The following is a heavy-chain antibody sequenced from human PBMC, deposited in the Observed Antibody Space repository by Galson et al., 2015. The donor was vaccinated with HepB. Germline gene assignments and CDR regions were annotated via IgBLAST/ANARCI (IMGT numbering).Heavy chain of an antibody. CDR1: GGSVSSGSDY. CDR2: LYYSGIT. D-gene: IGHD2-15*01. J-gene: IGHJ4*02. V-gene: IGHV4-61*01. Sequence: TCTVSGGSVSSGSDYWSWFRQPPGKGLEWIGYLYYSGITNYNPSLKSRVTISVDKSKNQFSLRLSSVTAADTAVYYCARSPLRYCSGGSCSGNEYWGQGTLVTVSS. CDR3: ARSPLRYCSGGSCSGNEY.